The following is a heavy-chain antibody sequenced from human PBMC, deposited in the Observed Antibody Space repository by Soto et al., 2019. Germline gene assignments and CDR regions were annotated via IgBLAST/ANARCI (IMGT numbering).Heavy chain of an antibody. CDR1: GYTFTSYV. V-gene: IGHV1-18*01. CDR2: ISAYNGNT. J-gene: IGHJ6*02. D-gene: IGHD6-19*01. Sequence: QVQLVQSGAEVKKPGASVKVSCRASGYTFTSYVISWVRQAPGQGLEWMGWISAYNGNTNFAQKLQGRVTMTTDTSTSIAYMELRSLRSYDTAVYYCARVVATVAGPYGMDVWGQGTTVTVSS. CDR3: ARVVATVAGPYGMDV.